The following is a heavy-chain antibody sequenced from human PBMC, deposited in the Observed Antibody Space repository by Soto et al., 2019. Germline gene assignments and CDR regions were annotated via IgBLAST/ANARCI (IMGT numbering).Heavy chain of an antibody. Sequence: QVQLQESGPGLVKPSQTLSLTCTVSGGSISSGGYYWSWIRQHPGKGLEWIGYIYYSGSTYYNPSLKSRVTISVDTSKNQCSLKLSSVTAADTAVYYCARDRITGTSLGFDPWGQGTLVTVSS. CDR3: ARDRITGTSLGFDP. V-gene: IGHV4-31*03. J-gene: IGHJ5*02. CDR1: GGSISSGGYY. D-gene: IGHD1-7*01. CDR2: IYYSGST.